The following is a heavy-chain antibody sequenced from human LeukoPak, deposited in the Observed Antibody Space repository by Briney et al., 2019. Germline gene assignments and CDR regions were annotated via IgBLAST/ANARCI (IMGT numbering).Heavy chain of an antibody. CDR1: GGSFSGYY. J-gene: IGHJ4*02. V-gene: IGHV4-34*01. Sequence: PSETLSLTCAVYGGSFSGYYWSWIRQPPGKGLEWIGEINHSGSTNYNPSLKSRVTISVDTSKNQFSLKLSSVTAADTAVYFCARDPEEWQVPIDYWGQGTLVTVSS. CDR3: ARDPEEWQVPIDY. CDR2: INHSGST. D-gene: IGHD6-19*01.